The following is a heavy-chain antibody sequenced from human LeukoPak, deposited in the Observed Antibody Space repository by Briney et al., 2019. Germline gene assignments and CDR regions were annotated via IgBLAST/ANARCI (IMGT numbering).Heavy chain of an antibody. Sequence: GGSLRLSCAASGFTFSSYWMSWVRQAPGKGLEWVANIKQDGSEKYYVDSVKGRLTISRDNAKNSLYLQMNSLRAEDTAVYYCARDRGTYYDFWSGYYHNYYFDYWGQGTLVTVSS. J-gene: IGHJ4*02. CDR3: ARDRGTYYDFWSGYYHNYYFDY. CDR1: GFTFSSYW. CDR2: IKQDGSEK. D-gene: IGHD3-3*01. V-gene: IGHV3-7*01.